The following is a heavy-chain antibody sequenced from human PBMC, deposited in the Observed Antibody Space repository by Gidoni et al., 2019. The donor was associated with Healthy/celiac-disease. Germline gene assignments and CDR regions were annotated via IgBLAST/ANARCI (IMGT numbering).Heavy chain of an antibody. J-gene: IGHJ4*02. CDR2: ISGSGGST. CDR1: GLTFSSYA. CDR3: AKEKSESGYFDY. D-gene: IGHD3-3*01. V-gene: IGHV3-23*01. Sequence: EVQLLESGGGLVQPAVSLRPSCSASGLTFSSYAMSWVRQAPGKGLEWVSAISGSGGSTYYADSVKGRFTISRDNSKNTLYLQMNSLRAEDTAVYYCAKEKSESGYFDYWGQGTLVTVSS.